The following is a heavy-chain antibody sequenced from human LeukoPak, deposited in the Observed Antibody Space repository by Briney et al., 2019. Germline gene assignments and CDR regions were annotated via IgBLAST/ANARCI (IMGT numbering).Heavy chain of an antibody. J-gene: IGHJ4*02. D-gene: IGHD3-22*01. CDR2: ISWNSGSI. Sequence: PGGSLRLSCAASGFTFSNAWMSWVRQAPGKGLEWVSGISWNSGSIGYADSVKGRFTISRDNAKNSLYLQMNSLRAEDTALYYCAKDIAYYYDSSGYLDYWGQGTLVTVSS. CDR3: AKDIAYYYDSSGYLDY. CDR1: GFTFSNAW. V-gene: IGHV3-9*01.